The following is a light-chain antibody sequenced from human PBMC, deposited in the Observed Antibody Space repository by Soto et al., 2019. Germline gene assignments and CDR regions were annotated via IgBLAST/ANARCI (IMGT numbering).Light chain of an antibody. CDR2: DAS. CDR3: QQYNTYPGT. Sequence: DIQMTQSPSTLSASVGDRVTITCRASQSISSWLAWYQQKPGKAPKLLIYDASSLESGVPSRFSGSGSGTEFTLTISSLQPDDFATYYCQQYNTYPGTYGHGTKVEIK. J-gene: IGKJ1*01. CDR1: QSISSW. V-gene: IGKV1-5*01.